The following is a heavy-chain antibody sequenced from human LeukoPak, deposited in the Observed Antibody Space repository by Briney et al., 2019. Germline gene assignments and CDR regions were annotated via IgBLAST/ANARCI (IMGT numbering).Heavy chain of an antibody. CDR3: ARHVGYSSSWYVKNYYYMDV. J-gene: IGHJ6*03. V-gene: IGHV4-39*01. CDR2: IYYSGST. Sequence: SETLSLTCTVSGVSISSSGYYWGWIRQPPGKGLEWIGSIYYSGSTYYNPSLKSRVTISVDTSKNQFSLKLSSVTAADTAVYYCARHVGYSSSWYVKNYYYMDVWGKGTTVTVSS. D-gene: IGHD6-13*01. CDR1: GVSISSSGYY.